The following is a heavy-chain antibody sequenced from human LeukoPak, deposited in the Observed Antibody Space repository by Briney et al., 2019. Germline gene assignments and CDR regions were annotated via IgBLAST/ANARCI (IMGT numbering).Heavy chain of an antibody. CDR1: GGSFSGYY. Sequence: SETLSLTCAVYGGSFSGYYWSWIRQPPGKGQEWIGEINHSGSTNYNPSLKSRVTISVDTSKNQFSLKLSSVTAADTAVYYCARRDGTLDYWGQGTLVTVSS. CDR3: ARRDGTLDY. CDR2: INHSGST. J-gene: IGHJ4*02. D-gene: IGHD1-7*01. V-gene: IGHV4-34*01.